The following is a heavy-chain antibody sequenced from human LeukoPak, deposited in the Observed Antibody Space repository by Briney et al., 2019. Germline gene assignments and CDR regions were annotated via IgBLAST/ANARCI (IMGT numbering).Heavy chain of an antibody. J-gene: IGHJ4*02. Sequence: GAALKISCEGSGYSFTTYWIAWVRQMPGKGLEWMGIIYPGDSYTKYSPSFQGQVTISADKSISTAFLQWNSLKASDSAIYYCARREEDDYSETFDYWGQGTLVTVSS. CDR3: ARREEDDYSETFDY. V-gene: IGHV5-51*01. D-gene: IGHD4-11*01. CDR2: IYPGDSYT. CDR1: GYSFTTYW.